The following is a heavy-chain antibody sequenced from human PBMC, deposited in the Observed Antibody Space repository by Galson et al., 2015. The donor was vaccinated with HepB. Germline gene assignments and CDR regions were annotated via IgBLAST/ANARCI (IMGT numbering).Heavy chain of an antibody. J-gene: IGHJ4*02. Sequence: SVKVSCKASGYTFTSYGINWVRQATGQGLEWMGWMNPNSGNTGYAQKFQGRVTMTRNTSISTAYMELSSLRSEDTAVYYCARGLGRITMVRGVIYFDYWGQGTLVTVSS. CDR2: MNPNSGNT. D-gene: IGHD3-10*01. CDR3: ARGLGRITMVRGVIYFDY. CDR1: GYTFTSYG. V-gene: IGHV1-8*01.